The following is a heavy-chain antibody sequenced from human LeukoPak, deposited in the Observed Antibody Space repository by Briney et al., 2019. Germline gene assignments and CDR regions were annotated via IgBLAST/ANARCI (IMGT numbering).Heavy chain of an antibody. V-gene: IGHV5-51*01. CDR2: IYPGDSDT. D-gene: IGHD3-22*01. CDR1: GYSFTSYW. CDR3: ARRRYYYDSSGKEHCDAFDI. Sequence: GESLKISCKGSGYSFTSYWIGWVRQMPGKGLEWMGIIYPGDSDTRYSPSFQGQVTISADKSISTAYLQWSSLKASDTAMYYCARRRYYYDSSGKEHCDAFDIWGQGTMVTVSS. J-gene: IGHJ3*02.